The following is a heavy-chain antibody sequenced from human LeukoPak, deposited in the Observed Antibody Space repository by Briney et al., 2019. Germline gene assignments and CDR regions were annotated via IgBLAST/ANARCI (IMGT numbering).Heavy chain of an antibody. CDR2: IYSGGST. V-gene: IGHV3-53*01. J-gene: IGHJ4*02. Sequence: PGGSLRLPCAASGFTVSSNYMSWVRQAPGKGLEWVSVIYSGGSTYYADSVKGRFTISRDNSKNTLYLQMNSLRAEDTAVYYCANHYYDSSGNFDYWGQGTLVTVSS. D-gene: IGHD3-22*01. CDR3: ANHYYDSSGNFDY. CDR1: GFTVSSNY.